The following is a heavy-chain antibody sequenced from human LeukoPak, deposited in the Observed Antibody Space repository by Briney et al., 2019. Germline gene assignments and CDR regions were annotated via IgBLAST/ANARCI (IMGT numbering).Heavy chain of an antibody. CDR3: AELGITMIGGV. CDR2: MNQDGSEK. CDR1: GFTFSPYW. J-gene: IGHJ6*04. V-gene: IGHV3-7*01. Sequence: GGSLRLSCAASGFTFSPYWMTWVRQAPGKGLEWVANMNQDGSEKYYADSVKCRFTISRDNAKNSLYLQMNSLRAEDTAVYYCAELGITMIGGVWGKGTTVTISS. D-gene: IGHD3-10*02.